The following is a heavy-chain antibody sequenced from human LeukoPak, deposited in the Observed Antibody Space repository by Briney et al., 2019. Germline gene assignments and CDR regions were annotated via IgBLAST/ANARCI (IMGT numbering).Heavy chain of an antibody. CDR2: VYSGGST. CDR1: GFTVSSDY. J-gene: IGHJ3*02. V-gene: IGHV3-53*01. D-gene: IGHD3-22*01. Sequence: GGSLRLSCAASGFTVSSDYMTWVRQAPGKGLEWVSFVYSGGSTYYEDSVKGRFTISRDSSKNTLFLQMNSLRVGDTAVYYCARAGYYDSSGFYAPDAFDIWGQGTVVTVSS. CDR3: ARAGYYDSSGFYAPDAFDI.